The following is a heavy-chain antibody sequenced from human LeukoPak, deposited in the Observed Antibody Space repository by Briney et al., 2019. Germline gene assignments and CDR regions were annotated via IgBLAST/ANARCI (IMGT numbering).Heavy chain of an antibody. V-gene: IGHV3-23*01. J-gene: IGHJ4*02. CDR1: GFTFSSYA. Sequence: GGSLRLSCAASGFTFSSYAMSWVRQSPGKGLEWVSAIGGSGGTTYYADSVKGRFTISRGNSKNTLYLQMNSLRAEDTAVYYCARDGSMVRGVKFDYWGQGTLVTVSS. CDR3: ARDGSMVRGVKFDY. D-gene: IGHD3-10*01. CDR2: IGGSGGTT.